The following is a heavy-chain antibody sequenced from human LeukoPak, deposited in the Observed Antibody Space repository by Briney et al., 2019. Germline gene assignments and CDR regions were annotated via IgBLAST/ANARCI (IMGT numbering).Heavy chain of an antibody. CDR3: AIGHSSGLYDAFDI. D-gene: IGHD6-19*01. Sequence: PSETLSLTCAVSGYSISSGYYWGWIRQPPGKGLEWIGSIYHSGSTYYNPSLKSRVTISVDTSKNQFSLKLSSVTAADTALYYCAIGHSSGLYDAFDIWGQGTMVTVSS. J-gene: IGHJ3*02. V-gene: IGHV4-38-2*01. CDR1: GYSISSGYY. CDR2: IYHSGST.